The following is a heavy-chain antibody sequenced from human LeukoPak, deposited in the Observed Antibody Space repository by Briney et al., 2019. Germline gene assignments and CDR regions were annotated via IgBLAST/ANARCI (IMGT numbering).Heavy chain of an antibody. CDR3: VRELSGSFDY. D-gene: IGHD3-10*01. CDR1: GFTFRTYW. Sequence: GGSLRLSCAASGFTFRTYWMSWVRQAPGKGLEWVANIKQDGSEKYYVDSVKGRFTLSRDNAKNSLSLQMNSLKIEDTAVYYCVRELSGSFDYWGQGTLVTVSS. CDR2: IKQDGSEK. J-gene: IGHJ4*02. V-gene: IGHV3-7*03.